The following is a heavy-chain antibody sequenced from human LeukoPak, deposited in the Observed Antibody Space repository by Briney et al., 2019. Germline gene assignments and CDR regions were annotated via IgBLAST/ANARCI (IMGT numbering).Heavy chain of an antibody. CDR1: GGSISSRSYY. CDR2: IYYDGST. V-gene: IGHV4-39*07. CDR3: ARDRSRWDLLPFDY. Sequence: SETLSLTCTVYGGSISSRSYYWGWIRQPPGKGLEWLGNIYYDGSTYYNPSLKSRATISVDTSKNHFSLKLSSVTAADTAVYYCARDRSRWDLLPFDYWGQGALVTVSS. J-gene: IGHJ4*02. D-gene: IGHD1-26*01.